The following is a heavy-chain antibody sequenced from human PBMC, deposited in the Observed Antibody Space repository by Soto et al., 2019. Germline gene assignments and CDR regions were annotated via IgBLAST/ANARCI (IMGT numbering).Heavy chain of an antibody. J-gene: IGHJ6*02. V-gene: IGHV3-11*06. CDR3: ARGGKGIQNYYGMDV. Sequence: GGSLRLSCAASGFNFSDYYMTWIRQAPGKGLEWISYISSSSRDTEYADSVKGRFMISRDNAKRSLSLQMNSLRVEDTAVYYCARGGKGIQNYYGMDVWGQGTTVTVSS. CDR2: ISSSSRDT. CDR1: GFNFSDYY.